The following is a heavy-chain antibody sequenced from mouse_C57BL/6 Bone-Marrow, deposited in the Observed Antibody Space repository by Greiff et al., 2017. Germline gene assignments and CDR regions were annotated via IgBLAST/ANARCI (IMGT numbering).Heavy chain of an antibody. CDR2: SRNKANDYTT. CDR1: GFTFSDFY. CDR3: ARDSRYYAMGY. Sequence: EVKRVESGGGLVQSGRSLRLSCATSGFTFSDFYMEWVRQAPGKGLEWIAASRNKANDYTTEYSASVKGRFIVSRDTSQSILYLQMNALRAEDTAIYYCARDSRYYAMGYWGQGTSVTVSS. J-gene: IGHJ4*01. V-gene: IGHV7-1*01.